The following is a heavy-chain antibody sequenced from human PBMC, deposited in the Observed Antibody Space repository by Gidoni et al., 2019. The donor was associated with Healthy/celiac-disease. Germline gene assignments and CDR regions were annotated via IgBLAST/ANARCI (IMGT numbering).Heavy chain of an antibody. CDR2: IIPIFGTA. V-gene: IGHV1-69*06. D-gene: IGHD3-22*01. Sequence: QVQLVQSGAEVKKPGSSVKVSCKASGGTFSSYAISWVRQAPGQGLEWMGGIIPIFGTANYAQKFQGRVTITADKSTSTAYMELSSLRSEDTAVYYCARGHLYYYDSSGSAGDAFDIWGQGTMVTVSS. J-gene: IGHJ3*02. CDR3: ARGHLYYYDSSGSAGDAFDI. CDR1: GGTFSSYA.